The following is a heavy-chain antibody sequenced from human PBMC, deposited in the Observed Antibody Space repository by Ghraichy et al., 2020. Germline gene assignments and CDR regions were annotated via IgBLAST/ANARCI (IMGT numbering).Heavy chain of an antibody. Sequence: SQTLSLTCTVSGGSISSSSYYWGWIRQPPGKGLEWIGSIYYSGSTYYNPSLKSRVTISVDTSKNQFSLKLSSVTAADTAVYYCATARYYYDSSGYSHWGQGTLVTVSS. CDR2: IYYSGST. D-gene: IGHD3-22*01. CDR1: GGSISSSSYY. CDR3: ATARYYYDSSGYSH. V-gene: IGHV4-39*01. J-gene: IGHJ4*02.